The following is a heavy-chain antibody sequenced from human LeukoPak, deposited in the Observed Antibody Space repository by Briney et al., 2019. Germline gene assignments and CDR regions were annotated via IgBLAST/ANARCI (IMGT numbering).Heavy chain of an antibody. Sequence: SVKVSCKASGGTFTSYAISWVRQAPGHGLEWMGGIIPIFGTANYAQKVQGRVTITSDASTSTAYMELSSLRSEDTAVYYCAMGEQLLLGDAFDIWGQGTMVTVSS. CDR2: IIPIFGTA. CDR1: GGTFTSYA. D-gene: IGHD2-15*01. J-gene: IGHJ3*02. V-gene: IGHV1-69*01. CDR3: AMGEQLLLGDAFDI.